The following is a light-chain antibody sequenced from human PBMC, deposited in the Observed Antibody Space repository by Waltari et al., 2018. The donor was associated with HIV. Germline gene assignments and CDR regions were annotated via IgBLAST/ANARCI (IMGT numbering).Light chain of an antibody. CDR1: SSDLGRYNY. V-gene: IGLV2-11*01. Sequence: QSALTQPRSVSGSPGQSVTISCTGISSDLGRYNYVSWYQHDPGKAPKLMLFDVNKRPSGVPARFSGSKSGNTASLTISGLQAEDEADYYCCSNAGSHVVFGGGTKVTVL. J-gene: IGLJ2*01. CDR3: CSNAGSHVV. CDR2: DVN.